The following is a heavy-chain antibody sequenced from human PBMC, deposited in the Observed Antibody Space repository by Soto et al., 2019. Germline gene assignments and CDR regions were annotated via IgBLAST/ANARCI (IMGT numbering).Heavy chain of an antibody. J-gene: IGHJ4*02. Sequence: QVQLVQSGAEVKKPGASVKVSCKASGYTFTGYYMHWVRQAPGQGLEWMGWINPKSGGTNYAQKFQGRVTMTRDTSIRTAYMELSRLRSDDTAVYYCARGRHVDTANFDYWGQGTLVTVSS. CDR1: GYTFTGYY. CDR2: INPKSGGT. CDR3: ARGRHVDTANFDY. V-gene: IGHV1-2*02. D-gene: IGHD5-18*01.